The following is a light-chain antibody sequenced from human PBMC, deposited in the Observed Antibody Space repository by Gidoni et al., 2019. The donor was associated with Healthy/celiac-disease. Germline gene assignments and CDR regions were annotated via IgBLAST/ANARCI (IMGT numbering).Light chain of an antibody. J-gene: IGKJ5*01. Sequence: EIVLTQSPATLSLSPGERATLSCRASQSVSSYLAWYQQKPGQAPRLLIYAASNRATGIPARFRGSGSGTDFTLTISSLEPEDFAVYYCQQRSNWPPSITFGQGTRLEIK. V-gene: IGKV3-11*01. CDR2: AAS. CDR1: QSVSSY. CDR3: QQRSNWPPSIT.